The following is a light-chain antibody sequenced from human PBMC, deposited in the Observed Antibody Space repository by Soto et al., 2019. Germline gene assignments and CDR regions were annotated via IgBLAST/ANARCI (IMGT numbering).Light chain of an antibody. J-gene: IGKJ2*01. Sequence: EIVLTQSPGTLSLSPGERATLSCRASQSVNNNYLAWYQQKPGQAPRLLIYGASSRATGIPDRFSGSGSGTEFNLTISRLEPEDFAVYYCQQYGSSQYTFGQGTKLEIK. CDR1: QSVNNNY. V-gene: IGKV3-20*01. CDR2: GAS. CDR3: QQYGSSQYT.